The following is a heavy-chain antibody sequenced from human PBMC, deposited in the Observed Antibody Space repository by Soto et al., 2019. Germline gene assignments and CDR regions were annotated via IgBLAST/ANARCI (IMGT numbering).Heavy chain of an antibody. V-gene: IGHV4-39*01. D-gene: IGHD5-12*01. CDR1: GGSISSSSYY. J-gene: IGHJ4*02. Sequence: PSETLSLTCTVSGGSISSSSYYWGWIRQPPGKGLEWIGSIYYSGSTYYNPSLKSRVTISVDTSKNQFSLKLSSVTAADTAVYYCARHYRPEEWLQNFDYWGQGTLVTVSS. CDR2: IYYSGST. CDR3: ARHYRPEEWLQNFDY.